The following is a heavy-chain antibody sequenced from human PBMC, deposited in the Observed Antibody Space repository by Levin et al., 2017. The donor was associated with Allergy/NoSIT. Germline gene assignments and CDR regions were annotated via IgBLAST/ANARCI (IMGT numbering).Heavy chain of an antibody. CDR3: AKDETVGGSGRMDF. J-gene: IGHJ6*02. CDR1: GFTFSNYA. Sequence: GGSLRLSCAASGFTFSNYAMSWVRQAPGKGLEWVSVIGAGGDSTYYADSVKGRFTISRDNSKKTLYLQMNSLRAEDTAVYYCAKDETVGGSGRMDFWGQGTTVTVSS. V-gene: IGHV3-23*01. D-gene: IGHD6-25*01. CDR2: IGAGGDST.